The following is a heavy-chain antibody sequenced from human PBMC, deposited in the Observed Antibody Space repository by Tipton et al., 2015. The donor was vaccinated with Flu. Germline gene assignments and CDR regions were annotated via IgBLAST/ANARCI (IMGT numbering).Heavy chain of an antibody. V-gene: IGHV4-39*07. D-gene: IGHD2-2*01. CDR2: IYKTGIT. CDR3: APSTRYWTGGHFFGW. J-gene: IGHJ4*02. CDR1: GASISSTTYY. Sequence: TLSLTCDVSGASISSTTYYWGWIRQPPGKGLDWIGSIYKTGITDYNPSLKSRVTLSLDTSKNQFSLKVRSVNAADTAVYYCAPSTRYWTGGHFFGWWGRGTQVTVSS.